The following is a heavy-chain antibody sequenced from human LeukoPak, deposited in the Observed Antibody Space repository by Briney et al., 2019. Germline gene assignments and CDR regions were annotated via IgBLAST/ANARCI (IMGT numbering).Heavy chain of an antibody. Sequence: GGSLRLSCAASGFTFSSYAMHWVRQAPGKGLEWVAVISYDGSNKYYAGSVKGRFTISRDNSKNTLYLQMNSLRAEDTAVYYCARRPGGSSGWPDYWGQGTLVTVSS. CDR1: GFTFSSYA. V-gene: IGHV3-30-3*01. CDR3: ARRPGGSSGWPDY. D-gene: IGHD6-19*01. J-gene: IGHJ4*02. CDR2: ISYDGSNK.